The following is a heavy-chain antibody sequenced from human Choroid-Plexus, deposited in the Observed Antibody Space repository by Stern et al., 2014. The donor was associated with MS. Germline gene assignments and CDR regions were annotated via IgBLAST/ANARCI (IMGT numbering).Heavy chain of an antibody. J-gene: IGHJ5*02. D-gene: IGHD2/OR15-2a*01. CDR1: GFTLGSCA. Sequence: VQLEESGGGVVQPGRPLRLSCVASGFTLGSCAMNWVRQAPGKGTEWVAGVSYDGSNKYYADSVKGRFTISRDNSQNTLYMQMSSLRPEDTAVYYCAKDRQYLTYFFDHWGQGSLVTVSS. V-gene: IGHV3-30*18. CDR3: AKDRQYLTYFFDH. CDR2: VSYDGSNK.